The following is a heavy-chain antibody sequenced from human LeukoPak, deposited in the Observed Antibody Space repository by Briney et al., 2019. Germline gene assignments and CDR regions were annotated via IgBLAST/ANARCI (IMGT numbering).Heavy chain of an antibody. D-gene: IGHD6-13*01. CDR2: MSYKYSGST. J-gene: IGHJ4*02. CDR1: GSSISSSSYY. CDR3: ARYESSRGYFDY. Sequence: PSETLSLTCTVSGSSISSSSYYWGWNRQPPGKGLEWIGSMSYKYSGSTYYNPSLKSRVTISVDTSKNQFSLRLSSVTAADTAVFYCARYESSRGYFDYWGQGTLVTVCS. V-gene: IGHV4-39*01.